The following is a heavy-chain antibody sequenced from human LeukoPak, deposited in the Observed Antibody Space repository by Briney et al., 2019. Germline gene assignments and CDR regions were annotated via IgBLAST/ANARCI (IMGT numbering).Heavy chain of an antibody. J-gene: IGHJ1*01. Sequence: GGSLRLSCAASGFTFSSYGMTWVRQAPGKGLEWVSYISSSSSTIYYADSVKGRFTISRDNSKNTLYLQVSSLRTEDTAVYYCAKDPRYYYDSSGYIAEYFQYWGQGTLVTVSS. CDR2: ISSSSSTI. CDR3: AKDPRYYYDSSGYIAEYFQY. D-gene: IGHD3-22*01. CDR1: GFTFSSYG. V-gene: IGHV3-48*01.